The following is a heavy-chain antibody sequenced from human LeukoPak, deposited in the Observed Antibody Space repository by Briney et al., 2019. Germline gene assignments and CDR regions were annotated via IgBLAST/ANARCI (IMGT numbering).Heavy chain of an antibody. V-gene: IGHV3-64*01. D-gene: IGHD3-3*01. CDR3: ARDHPIYDFWSGWRRNYYYYMDV. CDR2: ISSNGGST. Sequence: GGSLRLSCAASGFTFSSYAMHWVRQAPGKGLEYVSAISSNGGSTYYANSVKGRFTISRDNSKNTLYLQMGSLRAEDMAVYYCARDHPIYDFWSGWRRNYYYYMDVWGKGTTVTVSS. CDR1: GFTFSSYA. J-gene: IGHJ6*03.